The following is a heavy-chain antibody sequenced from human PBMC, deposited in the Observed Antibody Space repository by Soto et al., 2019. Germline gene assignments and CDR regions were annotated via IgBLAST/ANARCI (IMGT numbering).Heavy chain of an antibody. D-gene: IGHD6-19*01. CDR2: ISGSGGST. CDR3: ANAVAGTWVH. V-gene: IGHV3-23*01. CDR1: GFTFSTYA. J-gene: IGHJ1*01. Sequence: EVQLLESGGGLVQPGGSLRLSCAASGFTFSTYAMTWVRQAPGKGLEWVSAISGSGGSTYYADSVKGRFTISRDNSKNTLYLQMNSLRAEDTAVYYCANAVAGTWVHWGRGPLDTVSS.